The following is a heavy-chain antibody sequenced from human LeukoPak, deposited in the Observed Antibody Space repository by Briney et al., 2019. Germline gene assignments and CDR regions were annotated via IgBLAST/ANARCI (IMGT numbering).Heavy chain of an antibody. CDR3: SDGGWENDY. CDR1: GGSISSSSYY. J-gene: IGHJ4*02. Sequence: SETLSLTCTVSGGSISSSSYYWGWIRQPPGKGLEWIGSIYYSGSTYYNPSLKSRVTISVDTSKNQFSLKLSSVTAADTAVYYCSDGGWENDYWGQGTLVTVSS. D-gene: IGHD1-26*01. CDR2: IYYSGST. V-gene: IGHV4-39*01.